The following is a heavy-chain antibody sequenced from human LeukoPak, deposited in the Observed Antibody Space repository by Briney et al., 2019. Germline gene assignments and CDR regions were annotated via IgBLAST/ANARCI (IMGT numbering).Heavy chain of an antibody. D-gene: IGHD3-22*01. CDR2: ISAYNGST. Sequence: ASVKVSCKASGYTFTSYGFSWVRQAPGQGLEWMGWISAYNGSTNYAQKLQGRVTMTTDTSTSTAYMELRSLRSDDTAVYYCARVRHYDSSGPQDYWGQGTLVTVSS. V-gene: IGHV1-18*01. CDR3: ARVRHYDSSGPQDY. J-gene: IGHJ4*02. CDR1: GYTFTSYG.